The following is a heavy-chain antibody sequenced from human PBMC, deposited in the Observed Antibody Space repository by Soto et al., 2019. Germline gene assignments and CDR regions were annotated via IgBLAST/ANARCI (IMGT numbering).Heavy chain of an antibody. CDR1: GFTFSSYG. Sequence: GGSLRLSCAASGFTFSSYGMHWVRQAPGKGLEWVAVIWYDGSNKYYADSVKGRFTISRDNSKNTLYLQMNSLRAEDTAVYYCARDGVLDTAMAPFQGHKNYYYYYMDVWGKGTTVTVSS. J-gene: IGHJ6*03. CDR3: ARDGVLDTAMAPFQGHKNYYYYYMDV. V-gene: IGHV3-33*01. D-gene: IGHD5-18*01. CDR2: IWYDGSNK.